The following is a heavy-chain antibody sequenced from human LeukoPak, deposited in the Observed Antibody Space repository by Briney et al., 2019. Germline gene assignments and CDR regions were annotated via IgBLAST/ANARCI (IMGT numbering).Heavy chain of an antibody. V-gene: IGHV5-51*01. CDR2: IYPGDSDT. D-gene: IGHD6-13*01. CDR3: ARRIAVTGTPGFDY. J-gene: IGHJ4*02. Sequence: GESLKISCKGSGYSFNTYWIGWVRQMPGKGPGWMGIIYPGDSDTRYSPSFQGQVTISADKSISTAYLQWSSLKASDTAMYYCARRIAVTGTPGFDYWGQGTLVTVSS. CDR1: GYSFNTYW.